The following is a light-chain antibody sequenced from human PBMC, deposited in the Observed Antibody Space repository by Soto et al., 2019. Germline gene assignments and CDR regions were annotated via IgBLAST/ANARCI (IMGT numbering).Light chain of an antibody. CDR2: AAS. CDR1: QSISSW. Sequence: DIQMTQSPSTLSASVGDRVTITCRASQSISSWLAWYQQKPGKVPKLLIYAASTLQSGVPSRFSGSGSGTDFTLTISSLQPEDVATYYCQKYNSALTCGGGTKGDIK. CDR3: QKYNSALT. J-gene: IGKJ4*01. V-gene: IGKV1-27*01.